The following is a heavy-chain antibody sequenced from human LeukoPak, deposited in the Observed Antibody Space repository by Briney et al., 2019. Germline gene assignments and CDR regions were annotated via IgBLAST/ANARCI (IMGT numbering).Heavy chain of an antibody. D-gene: IGHD3-3*01. CDR1: GFTFSSYW. J-gene: IGHJ4*02. CDR2: INSDGSST. Sequence: PGGSLRLSCAASGFTFSSYWMHWVRQAPGKGLVWVSRINSDGSSTSYADSVKGRFTISRDNAKNTLYLQMNSLRAEDTAVYYCAREERLITIFGVERSATDYWGQGTLVTVSS. CDR3: AREERLITIFGVERSATDY. V-gene: IGHV3-74*01.